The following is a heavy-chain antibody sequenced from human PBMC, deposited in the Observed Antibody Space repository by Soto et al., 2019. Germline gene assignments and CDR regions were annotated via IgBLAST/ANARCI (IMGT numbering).Heavy chain of an antibody. CDR3: AKGRGRLPQAIDY. D-gene: IGHD6-25*01. J-gene: IGHJ4*02. V-gene: IGHV3-23*01. CDR2: ISGSGGST. CDR1: GFTFSSYA. Sequence: EVQLLESGGGLVQPGGSLRLSCAASGFTFSSYAMSWVRQAPGKGLEWVSAISGSGGSTYYADSVKGRFTISRDNSKNTLSLQMNSLRAEDTAVCYCAKGRGRLPQAIDYWGQGTLVTVSS.